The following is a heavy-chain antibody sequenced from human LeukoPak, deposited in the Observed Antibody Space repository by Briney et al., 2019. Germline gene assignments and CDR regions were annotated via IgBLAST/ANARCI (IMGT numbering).Heavy chain of an antibody. Sequence: KPSETLSLTCTVSGGSIIPYYWSWIRQPPGMGLEWIAYVYYDGNTRYNPSLTSRVTMSVDTSKNQFSLKLSSVTGADTAVYYCARHKLRVCDGRGRPYYFDYWGQGTLVTVSS. J-gene: IGHJ4*02. V-gene: IGHV4-59*08. D-gene: IGHD2-21*01. CDR1: GGSIIPYY. CDR2: VYYDGNT. CDR3: ARHKLRVCDGRGRPYYFDY.